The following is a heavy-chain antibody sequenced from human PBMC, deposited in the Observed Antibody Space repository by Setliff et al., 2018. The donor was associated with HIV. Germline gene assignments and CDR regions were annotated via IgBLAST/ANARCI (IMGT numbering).Heavy chain of an antibody. CDR1: GFTFSDNY. Sequence: PGGSLRLSCSVSGFTFSDNYMGWIRLAPGKGLEWISSISHSSSPRHYADSVKGRFTISRDNAKNSLDLQMNSLRAEDTAVYYCARDLNTVTTPEYFQHWGQGTLVTVSS. CDR2: ISHSSSPR. V-gene: IGHV3-11*04. J-gene: IGHJ1*01. D-gene: IGHD4-17*01. CDR3: ARDLNTVTTPEYFQH.